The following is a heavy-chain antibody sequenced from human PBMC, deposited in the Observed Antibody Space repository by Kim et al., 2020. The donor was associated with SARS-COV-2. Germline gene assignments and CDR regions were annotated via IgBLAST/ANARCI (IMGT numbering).Heavy chain of an antibody. J-gene: IGHJ5*02. D-gene: IGHD4-4*01. Sequence: SETLSLTCSVSGGSISSHYWSWIRQPPGKGLEWIGYIYYSGSTNYNPSLKSRVTISVDTSKNQFSLKLSSVTAADTAVYYCARVPSLHVPNWFDPWGQGTLVTVSS. CDR2: IYYSGST. CDR3: ARVPSLHVPNWFDP. V-gene: IGHV4-59*11. CDR1: GGSISSHY.